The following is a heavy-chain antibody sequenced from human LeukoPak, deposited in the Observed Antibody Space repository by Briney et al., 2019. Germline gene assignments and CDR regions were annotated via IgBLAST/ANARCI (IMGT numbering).Heavy chain of an antibody. CDR3: ARDGALVATGSFDY. V-gene: IGHV1-18*01. CDR1: GYTFTSYG. Sequence: ASVEVSCKASGYTFTSYGINWVRQAPGQGLEWMGWISAYNGNTNYAQKLQGRVTMTTDTSTSTAYMELRSLRSDDTAVYYCARDGALVATGSFDYWGQGTLVTVSS. CDR2: ISAYNGNT. J-gene: IGHJ4*02. D-gene: IGHD5-12*01.